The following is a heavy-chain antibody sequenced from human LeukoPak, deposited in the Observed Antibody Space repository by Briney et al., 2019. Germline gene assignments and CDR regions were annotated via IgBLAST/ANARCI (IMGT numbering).Heavy chain of an antibody. CDR3: AIFGGNPLNWFSP. CDR2: FDPEEDKV. J-gene: IGHJ5*02. Sequence: ASVKVSCKVSGYTFSELSIHWVRQAPGKGLEWMGGFDPEEDKVVHPQKFQGRVLMTEDTSTDTAYMELSSLRSEDTAVYYCAIFGGNPLNWFSPWGPGSLVIVSS. V-gene: IGHV1-24*01. CDR1: GYTFSELS. D-gene: IGHD4-23*01.